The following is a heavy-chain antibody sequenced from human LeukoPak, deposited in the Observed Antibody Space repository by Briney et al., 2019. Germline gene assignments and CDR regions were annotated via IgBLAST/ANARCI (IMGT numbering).Heavy chain of an antibody. Sequence: GGSLRLSCAASVFTFGSYALHWVRHAQGKGLGWVAVIAHDQTNRFYADSVKGRFTISRDNSMNTLYLRMNSLRPEDTAVYFCARDLLPGAPDYFDYWGQGTLVTVSS. D-gene: IGHD2-2*01. CDR1: VFTFGSYA. V-gene: IGHV3-30*04. J-gene: IGHJ4*02. CDR3: ARDLLPGAPDYFDY. CDR2: IAHDQTNR.